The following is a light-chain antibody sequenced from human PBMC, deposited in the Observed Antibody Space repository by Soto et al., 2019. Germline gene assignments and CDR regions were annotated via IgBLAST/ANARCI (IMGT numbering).Light chain of an antibody. CDR1: EYVRVY. Sequence: ENVLTQFPATLSLSPGESATLSCRASEYVRVYLAWYHLKPGQAPRLLMYETSTRAPGIPRRFSGSGSGTDFTLSISSLEPEDSGVYYCQQRNDWPALSFGGGTKVEIK. J-gene: IGKJ4*01. CDR2: ETS. CDR3: QQRNDWPALS. V-gene: IGKV3-11*01.